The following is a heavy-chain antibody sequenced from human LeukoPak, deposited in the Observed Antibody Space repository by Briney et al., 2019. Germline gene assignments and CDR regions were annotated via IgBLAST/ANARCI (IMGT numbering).Heavy chain of an antibody. CDR1: GGSFSDYY. Sequence: SATLSLTCAVYGGSFSDYYWACIRPPPGKGLEWSGEINLSRSPNNLPSLKRRVSISFDTSNNQFALKVSSVTAADAAGYYCARPRYSGSYDSSMDVWGQGTTVTVSS. CDR3: ARPRYSGSYDSSMDV. CDR2: INLSRSP. J-gene: IGHJ6*02. V-gene: IGHV4-34*01. D-gene: IGHD1-26*01.